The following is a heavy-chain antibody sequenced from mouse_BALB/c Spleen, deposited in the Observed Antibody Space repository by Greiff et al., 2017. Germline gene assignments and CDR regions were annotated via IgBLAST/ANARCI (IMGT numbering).Heavy chain of an antibody. J-gene: IGHJ4*01. CDR2: ISYSGST. D-gene: IGHD1-1*01. Sequence: VQLQQSGPSLVKPSQTLSLTCSVTGDSITSGYWNWIRKFPGNKLEYMGYISYSGSTYYNPSLKSRISITRDTSKNQYYLQLNSVTTEDTATYYCARYTHTVVATDYAMDYWGQGTSVTVSS. CDR3: ARYTHTVVATDYAMDY. V-gene: IGHV3-8*02. CDR1: GDSITSGY.